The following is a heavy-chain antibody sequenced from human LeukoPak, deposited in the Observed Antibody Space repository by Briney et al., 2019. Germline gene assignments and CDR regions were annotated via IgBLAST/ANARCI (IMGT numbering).Heavy chain of an antibody. D-gene: IGHD3-3*02. J-gene: IGHJ4*02. CDR1: GFTFSSYA. V-gene: IGHV3-30*02. CDR2: IRYDGSNK. Sequence: GGSLRLSCAASGFTFSSYAMHWVRQAPGKGLEWVAFIRYDGSNKYYADSVKGRFTISRDNSKNTLYLQMNSLRAEDTAVYYCAKDPASIFGPGYWGQGTLVTVSS. CDR3: AKDPASIFGPGY.